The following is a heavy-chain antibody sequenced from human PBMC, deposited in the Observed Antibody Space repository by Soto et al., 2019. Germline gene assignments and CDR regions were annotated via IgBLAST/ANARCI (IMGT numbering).Heavy chain of an antibody. CDR1: GGSISSGGYS. J-gene: IGHJ4*02. CDR3: ARANYDSSAYYPSLFDY. D-gene: IGHD3-22*01. CDR2: IYHSGST. V-gene: IGHV4-30-2*01. Sequence: SETLSLTCAVSGGSISSGGYSWSWIRQPPGKGLEWIGYIYHSGSTYYNPSLKSRVTISVDRSKNQFSLKLSSVTAADTAVYYCARANYDSSAYYPSLFDYWGQGTLVTV.